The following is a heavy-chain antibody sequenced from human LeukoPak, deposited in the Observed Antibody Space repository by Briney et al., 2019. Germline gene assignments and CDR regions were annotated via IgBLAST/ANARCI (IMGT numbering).Heavy chain of an antibody. J-gene: IGHJ5*02. Sequence: PSETLSLTCAVSGGSFSGYYWSWIRQPPGKGLEWIGEINHSGSTNYNPSLKSRVTISVDTSKNQFSLKLSSVTAADTAVYYCARRGQYSYGTWGQGTLVTVSS. D-gene: IGHD5-18*01. CDR2: INHSGST. V-gene: IGHV4-34*01. CDR3: ARRGQYSYGT. CDR1: GGSFSGYY.